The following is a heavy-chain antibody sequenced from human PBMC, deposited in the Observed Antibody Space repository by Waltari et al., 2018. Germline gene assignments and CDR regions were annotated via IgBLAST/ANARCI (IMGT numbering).Heavy chain of an antibody. Sequence: QLQLQESGPGLVKPSETLSLTCTVSGGSISSSSYYWGWIRQPPGKGLEGIGSIYYSGRTHYNPSLKSRVTISVDTSKNQFSLKLSAVTAADTGVYYCARTSMITFGGVIVDWFDPWGQGTLVTVSS. D-gene: IGHD3-16*02. J-gene: IGHJ5*02. CDR3: ARTSMITFGGVIVDWFDP. CDR1: GGSISSSSYY. CDR2: IYYSGRT. V-gene: IGHV4-39*01.